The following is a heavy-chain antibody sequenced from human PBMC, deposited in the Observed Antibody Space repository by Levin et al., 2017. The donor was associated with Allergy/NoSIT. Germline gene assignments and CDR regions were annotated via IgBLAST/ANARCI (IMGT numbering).Heavy chain of an antibody. CDR3: ARDFSPTRGTSTWYDCFDP. CDR2: ISTYSSDT. J-gene: IGHJ5*02. D-gene: IGHD6-13*01. Sequence: ASVKVSCKTSGYTFHNFGISWVRQAPGQGLEWMGWISTYSSDTRYAREFQGRVTMTTETSTKTAYMELTSLRSDDTAGYYCARDFSPTRGTSTWYDCFDPWGQGTLVIVSS. V-gene: IGHV1-18*01. CDR1: GYTFHNFG.